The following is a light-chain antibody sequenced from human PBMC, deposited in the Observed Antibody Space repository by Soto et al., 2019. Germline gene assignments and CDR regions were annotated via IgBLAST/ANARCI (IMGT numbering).Light chain of an antibody. Sequence: DIQLTQSPSFLSASVGDRVTITCRASQGTTSYLAWSQQKPGKAPKLLIYAASTLQSGVPSRFSGSGSGTEFTLTISSLQPEDFATYYCQQYYSYPLTFGGGTKVDIK. CDR1: QGTTSY. J-gene: IGKJ4*01. CDR2: AAS. CDR3: QQYYSYPLT. V-gene: IGKV1-9*01.